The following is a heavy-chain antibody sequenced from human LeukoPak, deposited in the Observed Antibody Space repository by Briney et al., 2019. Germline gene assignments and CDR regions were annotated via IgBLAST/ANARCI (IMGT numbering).Heavy chain of an antibody. CDR1: GYIFTSYN. J-gene: IGHJ5*02. D-gene: IGHD3-10*01. CDR3: ARGSFRPSVSGGDWFDP. V-gene: IGHV1-46*01. CDR2: INSSGGST. Sequence: ASVKVSCKASGYIFTSYNMYWVRQAPGQGLEWMGIINSSGGSTNYAQKFQGRVTMTEDTSTDTAYMELSSLRSEDTAVYNCARGSFRPSVSGGDWFDPWGQGTLVTVSS.